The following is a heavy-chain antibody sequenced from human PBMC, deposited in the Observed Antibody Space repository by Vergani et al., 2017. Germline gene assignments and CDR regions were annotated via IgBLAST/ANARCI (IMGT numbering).Heavy chain of an antibody. V-gene: IGHV4-38-2*01. CDR3: ARHAQIVVRSWFDP. J-gene: IGHJ5*02. CDR1: GYSISSGYY. CDR2: IYHSGST. Sequence: QVQLQESGPGLVKPSETLSLTCAVSGYSISSGYYWGWIRQPPGKGLEWIGSIYHSGSTYYNPSLKSRVTISVDTSKNQFSLKLSSVTAADTAVYYCARHAQIVVRSWFDPWGQGTLVTVSS. D-gene: IGHD2-15*01.